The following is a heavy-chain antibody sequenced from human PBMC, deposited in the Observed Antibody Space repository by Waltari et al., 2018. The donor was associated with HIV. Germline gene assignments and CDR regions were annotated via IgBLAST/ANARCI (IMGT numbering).Heavy chain of an antibody. D-gene: IGHD4-4*01. Sequence: QVQLVQFGTEVKKAGASVKVSCKTSGYTVTEYGISWVRQAPGQGLEWMGWISPYNGDANYAQKLQGRVTMTTDTSTKTAYREVRSLRSDDTAVYYCARQGLQYSDGMDVWGHGTTVTVSS. V-gene: IGHV1-18*01. CDR2: ISPYNGDA. CDR3: ARQGLQYSDGMDV. CDR1: GYTVTEYG. J-gene: IGHJ6*02.